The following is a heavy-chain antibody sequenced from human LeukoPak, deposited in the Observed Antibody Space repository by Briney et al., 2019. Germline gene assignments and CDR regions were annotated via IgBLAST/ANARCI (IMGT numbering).Heavy chain of an antibody. CDR1: GFTFDDYA. J-gene: IGHJ4*02. D-gene: IGHD3-9*01. V-gene: IGHV3-9*01. CDR3: AKDMERNYDILTGEFDY. Sequence: GGSLRLSCAASGFTFDDYAMHWVRQAPGKGLEWVSGISWNSGSIGYADSVKGRFTISRDNAKNSQYLQMNSLRAEDTALYYCAKDMERNYDILTGEFDYWGQGTLVTVSS. CDR2: ISWNSGSI.